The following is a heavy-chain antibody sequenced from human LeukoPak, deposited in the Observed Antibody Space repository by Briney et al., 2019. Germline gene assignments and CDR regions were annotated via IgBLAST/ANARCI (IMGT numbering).Heavy chain of an antibody. CDR1: GYSFTSYG. Sequence: GASVKVSCKASGYSFTSYGISWVRQAPGEGIEWMGWISVYNGNTNYAQKLQGRVTMPTDTSTSTAYMELRSLSSDDTAVYYCARVDIVVVTAIRTLDYWGQGTLVTVSS. D-gene: IGHD2-21*02. CDR2: ISVYNGNT. J-gene: IGHJ4*02. V-gene: IGHV1-18*01. CDR3: ARVDIVVVTAIRTLDY.